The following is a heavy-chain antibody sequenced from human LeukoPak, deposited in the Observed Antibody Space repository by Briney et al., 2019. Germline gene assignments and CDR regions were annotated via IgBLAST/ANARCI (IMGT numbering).Heavy chain of an antibody. CDR1: GDSVSSNSAA. D-gene: IGHD3-10*01. CDR2: TYYRSKWYN. J-gene: IGHJ4*02. CDR3: AKGRWALFDC. Sequence: SQTLSLTCDISGDSVSSNSAAWNWIRQSLSRGLEWLGWTYYRSKWYNDYAVSLKSRMTINADTSKSQFSLQLNSVTPEDTAVYYCAKGRWALFDCWGQGTLVIVSS. V-gene: IGHV6-1*01.